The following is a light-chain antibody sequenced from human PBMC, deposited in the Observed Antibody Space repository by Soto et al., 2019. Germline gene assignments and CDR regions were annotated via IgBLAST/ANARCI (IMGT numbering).Light chain of an antibody. Sequence: ETVMTQSPATLSVSPCERATLSCSASQSVSSNLAWYQQKPGQAPRLLIYGASTRATGIPARFSGSGSGTEFTLTISSLQSEDFAVYYCQQYKNWPPITFGQGTRLENK. V-gene: IGKV3-15*01. CDR3: QQYKNWPPIT. CDR1: QSVSSN. CDR2: GAS. J-gene: IGKJ5*01.